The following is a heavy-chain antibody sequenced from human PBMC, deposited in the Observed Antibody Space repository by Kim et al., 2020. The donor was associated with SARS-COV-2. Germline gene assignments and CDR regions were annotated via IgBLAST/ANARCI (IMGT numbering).Heavy chain of an antibody. D-gene: IGHD3-10*01. J-gene: IGHJ6*02. CDR1: GFTFSDYY. V-gene: IGHV3-11*05. CDR2: ISSSSSYT. CDR3: ARDLITMVRGVIISPNYYYGMDV. Sequence: GGSLRLSCAASGFTFSDYYMSWIRQAPGKGLEWVSYISSSSSYTNYADSVKGRFTISRDNAKNSLYLQMNSLRAEDTAVYYCARDLITMVRGVIISPNYYYGMDVWGQGTTVTVSS.